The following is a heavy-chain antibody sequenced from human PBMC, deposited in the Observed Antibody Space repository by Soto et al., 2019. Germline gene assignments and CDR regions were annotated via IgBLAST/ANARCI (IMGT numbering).Heavy chain of an antibody. Sequence: PSETLSLTCTVSGGSVSSGSYYWSWIRQPPGKGLEWIGYIYYSGSTNYNPSLKSRVTISVDTSKNQFSLKLSSVTAADTAVYYCARDRLQMWSGYSVTYYGMDVWGQGTTVTVSS. CDR2: IYYSGST. J-gene: IGHJ6*02. CDR3: ARDRLQMWSGYSVTYYGMDV. D-gene: IGHD3-3*01. V-gene: IGHV4-61*01. CDR1: GGSVSSGSYY.